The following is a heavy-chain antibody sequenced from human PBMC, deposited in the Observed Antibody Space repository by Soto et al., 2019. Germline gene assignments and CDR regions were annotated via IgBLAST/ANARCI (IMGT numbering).Heavy chain of an antibody. CDR2: MYSVERT. J-gene: IGHJ4*02. D-gene: IGHD2-21*02. V-gene: IGHV4-4*02. CDR3: ARRGCDSIFGSFDN. Sequence: SETLSLTWAGSRGSPRHKDWCWSWVRQSPGKGLEWIGEMYSVERTIYNPSLKSRVTVSADESANRFSLRLNSVTAADTAVYYCARRGCDSIFGSFDNWGQGILVTGSS. CDR1: RGSPRHKDW.